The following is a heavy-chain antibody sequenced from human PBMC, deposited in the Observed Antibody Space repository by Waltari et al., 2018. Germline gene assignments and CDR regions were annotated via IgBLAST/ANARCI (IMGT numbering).Heavy chain of an antibody. V-gene: IGHV3-30*18. D-gene: IGHD1-20*01. CDR3: AKGITGTTLGYFYY. CDR2: ISYDGSNK. J-gene: IGHJ4*02. Sequence: QVQLVESGGGVVQPGRSLRLSCAASGFTFSSYGMHWVRQAPGKGLEWVAVISYDGSNKYYADSVKDQFTISRDNSKNTLYLQMNSLRAEDTAVYYCAKGITGTTLGYFYYWGQGTLVTVSS. CDR1: GFTFSSYG.